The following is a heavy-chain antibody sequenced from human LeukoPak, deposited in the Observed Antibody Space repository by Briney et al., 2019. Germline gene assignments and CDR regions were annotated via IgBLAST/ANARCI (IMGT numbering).Heavy chain of an antibody. CDR1: GYTFTGYY. J-gene: IGHJ4*02. CDR2: INPNSGGT. CDR3: ARDREYYDSSGLFDY. V-gene: IGHV1-2*02. D-gene: IGHD3-22*01. Sequence: ASVKVSCKASGYTFTGYYMHWVRQAPGQGLEWMGWINPNSGGTNYAQKFQGRVTMTRDTSISTAYMELSRLSSDDTAVYYCARDREYYDSSGLFDYWGQGTLVTVSS.